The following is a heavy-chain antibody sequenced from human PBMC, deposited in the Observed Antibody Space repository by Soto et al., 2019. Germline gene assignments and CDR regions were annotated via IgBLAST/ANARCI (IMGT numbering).Heavy chain of an antibody. CDR3: TKGYGASRSPFDY. J-gene: IGHJ4*02. CDR1: GFTFSSYA. CDR2: ISGSGGST. Sequence: GVSLRLSCVASGFTFSSYAVSWVRQAPGKGLEWVSAISGSGGSTYYADSVKGRFTISRDNSKSTLYLQVNSLRAEDTAVYYCTKGYGASRSPFDYWGQGTQLTVSS. D-gene: IGHD5-12*01. V-gene: IGHV3-23*01.